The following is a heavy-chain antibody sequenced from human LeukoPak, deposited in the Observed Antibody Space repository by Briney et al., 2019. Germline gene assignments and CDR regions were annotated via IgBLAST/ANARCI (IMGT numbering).Heavy chain of an antibody. V-gene: IGHV4-39*07. CDR1: GGSISSSSYY. CDR2: IYYSGST. J-gene: IGHJ5*01. D-gene: IGHD6-25*01. Sequence: PSETLSLTCTVSGGSISSSSYYWGWIRQPPGKGLEWIGSIYYSGSTYYNPSLKSRVTISVDTSKNQFSLKLSSVTAADTAVYHCARGSGQRGFDFWGQGTLVTVSS. CDR3: ARGSGQRGFDF.